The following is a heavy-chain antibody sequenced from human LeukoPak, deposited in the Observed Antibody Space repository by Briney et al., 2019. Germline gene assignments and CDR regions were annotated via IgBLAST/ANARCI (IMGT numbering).Heavy chain of an antibody. J-gene: IGHJ2*01. D-gene: IGHD6-19*01. CDR3: ARPSRIAVPWYFDL. CDR1: GGSISSSSYY. V-gene: IGHV4-39*07. Sequence: SETLSLICTVSGGSISSSSYYWSWIRQPPGKGLEWIGEINHSGSTNYNPSLKSRVTISVDASKNQFSLKLSSVTAADTAVYYCARPSRIAVPWYFDLWGRGTLVTVSS. CDR2: INHSGST.